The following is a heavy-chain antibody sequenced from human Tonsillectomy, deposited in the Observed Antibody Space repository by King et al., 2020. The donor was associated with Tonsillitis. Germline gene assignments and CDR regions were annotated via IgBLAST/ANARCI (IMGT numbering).Heavy chain of an antibody. CDR1: GGTFSSYA. CDR3: ATSIEGLEGYYFAY. J-gene: IGHJ4*02. CDR2: IIPIFGTA. Sequence: QLVQSGAEVKKPGSSVKVSCKASGGTFSSYAISWVRQAPGQGLEWMGGIIPIFGTANYAQKFQGRVTITADESTSTAYRELSSLRSGDTAVYYCATSIEGLEGYYFAYWGQGTLVTVSS. V-gene: IGHV1-69*01.